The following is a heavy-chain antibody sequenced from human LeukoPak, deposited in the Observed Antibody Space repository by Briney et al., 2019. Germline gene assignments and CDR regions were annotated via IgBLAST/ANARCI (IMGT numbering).Heavy chain of an antibody. CDR3: ARDVDYANPRHDY. CDR2: INLDGSQK. J-gene: IGHJ4*02. CDR1: GFTVFNYW. D-gene: IGHD4/OR15-4a*01. V-gene: IGHV3-7*01. Sequence: GGSLRLSCAASGFTVFNYWMSWVRQAPGKGLEWVANINLDGSQKYYVDSLKGRFTISRDNAKNSLYLQMDSLRAEDTAVYYCARDVDYANPRHDYWGQGTLVTVSS.